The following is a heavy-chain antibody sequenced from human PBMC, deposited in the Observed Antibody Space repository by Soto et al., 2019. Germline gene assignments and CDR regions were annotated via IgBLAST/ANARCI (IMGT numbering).Heavy chain of an antibody. V-gene: IGHV3-11*01. CDR3: ARLSWDSSGWYGGKFDY. Sequence: GGSLRLSCAASGFTFSDYYMSWIRQAPGKGLEWVSYISSSGSTIYYADSVKGRFTISRDNAKNSLYLQMNGLRAEDTAVYYCARLSWDSSGWYGGKFDYWGQGTLVTVSS. CDR2: ISSSGSTI. D-gene: IGHD6-19*01. J-gene: IGHJ4*02. CDR1: GFTFSDYY.